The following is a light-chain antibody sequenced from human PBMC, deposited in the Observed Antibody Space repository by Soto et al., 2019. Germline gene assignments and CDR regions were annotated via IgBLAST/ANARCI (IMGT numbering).Light chain of an antibody. V-gene: IGLV2-14*03. CDR1: SSDIGGYNY. J-gene: IGLJ2*01. Sequence: QSVLTQPASVSGSPGQSITISCTGSSSDIGGYNYVSWYQQHPGKAPKLLIYDVTYRPSGISDRFSGSKSGTTASLTISGLQPDDEADYYCGSYGASSTLFGGGTKLTVL. CDR3: GSYGASSTL. CDR2: DVT.